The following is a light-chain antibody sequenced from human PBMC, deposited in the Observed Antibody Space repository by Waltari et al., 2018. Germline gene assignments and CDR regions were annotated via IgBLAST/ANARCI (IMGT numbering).Light chain of an antibody. CDR2: EAT. CDR3: SSYSSSTTLGNV. V-gene: IGLV2-23*01. CDR1: GSGVGSYDL. Sequence: QSALTQAASVSGSPGQSITISCSGTGSGVGSYDLVAWYQQHPGKAPKLIIYEATKRPSGVSSRVSGSKSGNTASLTSSGLQAEDEADYFCSSYSSSTTLGNVFGTGTKVTVL. J-gene: IGLJ1*01.